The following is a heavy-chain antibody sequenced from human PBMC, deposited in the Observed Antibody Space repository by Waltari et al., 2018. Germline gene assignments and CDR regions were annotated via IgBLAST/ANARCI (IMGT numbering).Heavy chain of an antibody. J-gene: IGHJ6*02. Sequence: QVQLVQSGAEVKKPGSSVKVSCKASGGTFSSYAISWVRQAPGQGLEWMGGISPCFGTANCVQKFQCRGTITADESTSTAYMELSSLRSEDTAVYYCARDEPPPHRYYYYYYGMDVWGQGTTVTVSS. V-gene: IGHV1-69*01. CDR1: GGTFSSYA. CDR3: ARDEPPPHRYYYYYYGMDV. CDR2: ISPCFGTA.